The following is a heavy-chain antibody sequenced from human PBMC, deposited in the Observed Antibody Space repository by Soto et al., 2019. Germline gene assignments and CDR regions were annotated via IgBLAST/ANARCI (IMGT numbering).Heavy chain of an antibody. CDR3: ARTGGAGTNYYYYGMDV. D-gene: IGHD1-7*01. CDR2: INPNSGGT. CDR1: GYTFTGYY. J-gene: IGHJ6*02. V-gene: IGHV1-2*04. Sequence: RASVKVSCKASGYTFTGYYMHWVRQAPGQGLEWMGWINPNSGGTNYAQKLQGWVTMTRDTSISTAYMELSRLRSDDTAVYYCARTGGAGTNYYYYGMDVWGQGTTVTVSS.